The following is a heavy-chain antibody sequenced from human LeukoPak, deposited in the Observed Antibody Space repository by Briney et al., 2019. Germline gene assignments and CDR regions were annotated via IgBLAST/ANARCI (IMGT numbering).Heavy chain of an antibody. J-gene: IGHJ4*02. CDR2: ISGNGGGT. D-gene: IGHD6-13*01. Sequence: AGSLRLSCAASGLTFSSHAMSWARQAPGKGLEWVSGISGNGGGTYYADSVKGQFTIPRDNSKNTLYLQMNSLRVGDTAVYYCAKSFGYSRSWFDNWGQGTLVTVSS. CDR1: GLTFSSHA. V-gene: IGHV3-23*01. CDR3: AKSFGYSRSWFDN.